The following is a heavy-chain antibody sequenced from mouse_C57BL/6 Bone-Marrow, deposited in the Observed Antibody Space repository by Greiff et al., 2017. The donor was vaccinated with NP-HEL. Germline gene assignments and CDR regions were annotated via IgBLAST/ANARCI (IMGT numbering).Heavy chain of an antibody. CDR2: ISYDGSN. V-gene: IGHV3-6*01. CDR1: GYSITSGYY. CDR3: ARGGGYDYPAWFAY. Sequence: EVQLQESGPGLVKPSQSLSLTCSVTGYSITSGYYWNWIRQFPGNKLEWMGYISYDGSNNYNPSLKNRISITRDTSKNQFFLKLNSVTTEDTATYYCARGGGYDYPAWFAYWGQGTLVTVSA. D-gene: IGHD2-4*01. J-gene: IGHJ3*01.